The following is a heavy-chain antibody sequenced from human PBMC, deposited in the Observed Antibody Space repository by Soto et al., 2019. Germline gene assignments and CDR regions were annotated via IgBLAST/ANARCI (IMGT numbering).Heavy chain of an antibody. CDR2: INHSGST. J-gene: IGHJ3*02. Sequence: PSETLSLTCAVYGGSFSGYYWSWIRQPPGKGLEWIGEINHSGSTNYNPSLKSRVTISVDTSKNQFSLKLSSVTAADTAVYYCARGWSGWYLPKAFDIWGQGTMVTVSS. CDR1: GGSFSGYY. D-gene: IGHD6-19*01. V-gene: IGHV4-34*01. CDR3: ARGWSGWYLPKAFDI.